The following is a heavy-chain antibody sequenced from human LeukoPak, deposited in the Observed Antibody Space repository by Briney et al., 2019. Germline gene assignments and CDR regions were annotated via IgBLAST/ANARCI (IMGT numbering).Heavy chain of an antibody. Sequence: PGGSLRLSCAASGFTFSSYAMSWVRQAPGKGLEWVSAISGSGGSTYYADSVKGRFTISRDNSKNTLYMQMTSLRAEDTALYYCASMENYYYGMDVWGQGTTVTVSS. CDR1: GFTFSSYA. CDR3: ASMENYYYGMDV. D-gene: IGHD2-8*01. V-gene: IGHV3-23*01. J-gene: IGHJ6*02. CDR2: ISGSGGST.